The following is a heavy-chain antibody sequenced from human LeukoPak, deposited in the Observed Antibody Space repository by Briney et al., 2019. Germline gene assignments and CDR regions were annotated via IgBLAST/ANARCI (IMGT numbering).Heavy chain of an antibody. CDR2: IYYSGGT. J-gene: IGHJ4*02. Sequence: PSETLSLTCTVSGGSISSSSYYWGWIRQPPGKGLEWIGSIYYSGGTFYNPSLKSRVTISVGTSKNQFSLKLSSVTAADTAVYYCARDRTGTYQEPFDSWGQGTLVTVSS. CDR1: GGSISSSSYY. D-gene: IGHD1-1*01. V-gene: IGHV4-39*07. CDR3: ARDRTGTYQEPFDS.